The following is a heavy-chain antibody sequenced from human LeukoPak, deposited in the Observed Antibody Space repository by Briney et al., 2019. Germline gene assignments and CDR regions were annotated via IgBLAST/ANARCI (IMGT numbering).Heavy chain of an antibody. CDR2: IYYSGST. D-gene: IGHD6-19*01. CDR1: GGSISSYY. V-gene: IGHV4-59*01. CDR3: AGGWYREKSYFDY. J-gene: IGHJ4*02. Sequence: SETLSLTCTVSGGSISSYYWSWIRQPPGKGLEWIGYIYYSGSTNYNPSLKSRVTISVDTSKNQFSLKLSSVTAADTAVYYCAGGWYREKSYFDYGGQEPRVTVPS.